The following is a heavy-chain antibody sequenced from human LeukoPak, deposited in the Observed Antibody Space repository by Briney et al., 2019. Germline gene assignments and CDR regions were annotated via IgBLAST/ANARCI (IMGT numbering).Heavy chain of an antibody. J-gene: IGHJ6*02. V-gene: IGHV3-30-3*01. CDR1: GFTFSSYA. CDR3: ARDGHMITLGGVIVVYGMDV. D-gene: IGHD3-16*02. Sequence: PGRSLRLSCAASGFTFSSYAMHWVRQAPGKGLEWVAVISYDGSNKYYADSVKGRFTISRDNSKNTLYLQMNSLRAEDTAVYYCARDGHMITLGGVIVVYGMDVWGQGTTVTVSS. CDR2: ISYDGSNK.